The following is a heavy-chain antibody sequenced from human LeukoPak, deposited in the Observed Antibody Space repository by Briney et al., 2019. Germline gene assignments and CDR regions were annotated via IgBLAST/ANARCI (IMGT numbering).Heavy chain of an antibody. CDR1: GFTFSSYA. D-gene: IGHD4-23*01. V-gene: IGHV3-23*01. CDR2: ISGSGGST. J-gene: IGHJ4*02. CDR3: ARGAHKRDDYGGFFDY. Sequence: GGSLRLSCAASGFTFSSYAMSWVRQAPGKGLEWVSAISGSGGSTYYADSVKGRFTISRDNSKNTLYLQMNSLRAEDTAVYYCARGAHKRDDYGGFFDYWGQKTLVTVSS.